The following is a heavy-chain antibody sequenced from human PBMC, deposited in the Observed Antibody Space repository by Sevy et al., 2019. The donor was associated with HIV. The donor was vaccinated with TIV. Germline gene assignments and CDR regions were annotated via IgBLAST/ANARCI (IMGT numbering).Heavy chain of an antibody. Sequence: GGSLRLSCAASGFTFSSYAMSWVRQAPGKGLEWLAAISYGGTNKYYTDSVKGRFTISRDNSKNTLYLQMNSLRAEDTAVYFCAKDASSQWLNYFFDYWGQGTLITVSS. CDR1: GFTFSSYA. J-gene: IGHJ4*02. V-gene: IGHV3-30*18. CDR3: AKDASSQWLNYFFDY. D-gene: IGHD6-19*01. CDR2: ISYGGTNK.